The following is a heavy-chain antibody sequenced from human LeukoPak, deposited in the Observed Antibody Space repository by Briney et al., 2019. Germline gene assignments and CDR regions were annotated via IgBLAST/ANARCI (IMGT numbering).Heavy chain of an antibody. Sequence: GGSLRLSCAASAFRFSSFAMTWVRQAPGKGLEWVSGIHGNGETTYYADSVKGRFTISRDNSRELLYLQMNSLRVEDTAVYYCAKDPNGDYVGAFDSWGQGTM. CDR2: IHGNGETT. J-gene: IGHJ3*02. CDR3: AKDPNGDYVGAFDS. CDR1: AFRFSSFA. V-gene: IGHV3-23*01. D-gene: IGHD4-17*01.